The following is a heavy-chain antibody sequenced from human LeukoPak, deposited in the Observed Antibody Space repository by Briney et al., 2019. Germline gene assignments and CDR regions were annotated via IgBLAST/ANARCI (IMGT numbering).Heavy chain of an antibody. D-gene: IGHD6-13*01. V-gene: IGHV1-69*01. J-gene: IGHJ4*02. CDR2: INPIFGTA. CDR3: ARGIHPAAAGRGPFDY. CDR1: GGTFSSYA. Sequence: SVKVSCKASGGTFSSYAISWVRQAPGQGLEWMGGINPIFGTANYVQKFQGRVTITADESTSTAYMELSSLRSEDTAVYYCARGIHPAAAGRGPFDYWGQGTLVTVSS.